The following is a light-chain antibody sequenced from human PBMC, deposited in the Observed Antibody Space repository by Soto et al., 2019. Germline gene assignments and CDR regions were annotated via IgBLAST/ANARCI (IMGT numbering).Light chain of an antibody. CDR2: DVS. CDR1: SSDVGGYNY. CDR3: SSYTSSSTPVV. J-gene: IGLJ2*01. Sequence: QSVLTQPASVSGSPGQSITISCTGTSSDVGGYNYVSWYQPHPGKAPKLMIYDVSNRPSGVSNRFSGSKSGNTASLTISGLQAEDEADYYCSSYTSSSTPVVFCGGTKLTVL. V-gene: IGLV2-14*01.